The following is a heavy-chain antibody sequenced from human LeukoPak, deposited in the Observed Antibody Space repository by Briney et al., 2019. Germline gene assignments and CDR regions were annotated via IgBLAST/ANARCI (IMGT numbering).Heavy chain of an antibody. Sequence: PSETLSLTCAVYGGSFSGYYWSWIRQPPGKGLEWIGEINHSGSTNYNPSLKSRVTISVDTSKNQFSLKLSSVTAADTAVYYCAREWCDYYYGSGSYYMDVWGKGTTVTVSS. D-gene: IGHD3-10*01. J-gene: IGHJ6*03. CDR1: GGSFSGYY. CDR3: AREWCDYYYGSGSYYMDV. CDR2: INHSGST. V-gene: IGHV4-34*01.